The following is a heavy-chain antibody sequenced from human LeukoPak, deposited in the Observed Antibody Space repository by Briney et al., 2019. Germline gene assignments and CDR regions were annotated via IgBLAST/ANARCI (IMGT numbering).Heavy chain of an antibody. CDR2: IRYDGSNK. J-gene: IGHJ3*02. CDR3: AKEANDFWSGYFTPPYDAFDI. Sequence: GGSLRLSYAAAGFTFSSYGMHWVRQAPGKGLEWVAFIRYDGSNKYYADSVKGRFTISRDNSKNTLYLQMNSLRAEDTAVYYCAKEANDFWSGYFTPPYDAFDIWGQGTMVTVFS. V-gene: IGHV3-30*02. CDR1: GFTFSSYG. D-gene: IGHD3-3*01.